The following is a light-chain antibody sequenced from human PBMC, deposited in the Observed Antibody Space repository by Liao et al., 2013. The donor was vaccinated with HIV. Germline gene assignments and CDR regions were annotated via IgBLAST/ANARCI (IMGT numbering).Light chain of an antibody. J-gene: IGLJ1*01. CDR3: QVWDSSSDLYV. V-gene: IGLV3-21*01. CDR1: NIGSKS. CDR2: YDS. Sequence: SYVLTQPPSVSVAPGKTARITCGGNNIGSKSVHWYQQKPGQAPVLVIYYDSDRPSGIPERFSGSNSGNTATLTISRVEAGDEADYSCQVWDSSSDLYVFGTGTKVTV.